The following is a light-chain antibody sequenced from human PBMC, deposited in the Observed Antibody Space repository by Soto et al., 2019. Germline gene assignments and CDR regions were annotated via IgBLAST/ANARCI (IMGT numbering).Light chain of an antibody. Sequence: QSVLTQPPSASGTPGQRVTISCSGSSSNIGSNIVNWYQQFPGTAPKPLIYSNNQRPSGVPDRFSGSKSGTSASLAISGLQSEDEADYYCAAWDDSLNGWVFGGGTQLTVL. V-gene: IGLV1-44*01. J-gene: IGLJ3*02. CDR3: AAWDDSLNGWV. CDR2: SNN. CDR1: SSNIGSNI.